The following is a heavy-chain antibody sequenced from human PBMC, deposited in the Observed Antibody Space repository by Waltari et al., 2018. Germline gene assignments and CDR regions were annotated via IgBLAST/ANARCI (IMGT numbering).Heavy chain of an antibody. J-gene: IGHJ4*02. Sequence: QVQLVQSGAEVKKPGASGKVSCKASGYPLPRCAINWGRQATGQGLEWVGWMNANSGNTGYAQKFQGRVTMTRNTSISTAYMELSRLRSEDTAVYYCARGELGFWSGYYLFDDWGQGTLVTVSS. CDR2: MNANSGNT. V-gene: IGHV1-8*01. CDR1: GYPLPRCA. CDR3: ARGELGFWSGYYLFDD. D-gene: IGHD3-3*01.